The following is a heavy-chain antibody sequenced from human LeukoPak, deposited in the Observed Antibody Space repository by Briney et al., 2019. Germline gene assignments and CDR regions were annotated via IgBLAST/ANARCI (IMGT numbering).Heavy chain of an antibody. D-gene: IGHD5-12*01. CDR2: INPNSGGT. CDR3: AREIVATISTPYYYYYMDV. CDR1: GYTFTGYY. V-gene: IGHV1-2*02. Sequence: GASVKVSCKASGYTFTGYYIHWVRQAPGQGLEWMGWINPNSGGTNYAQKFQGRVTMTRDTSISTAYMELNRLRSDDTAVYYCAREIVATISTPYYYYYMDVWGKGTTVTVSS. J-gene: IGHJ6*03.